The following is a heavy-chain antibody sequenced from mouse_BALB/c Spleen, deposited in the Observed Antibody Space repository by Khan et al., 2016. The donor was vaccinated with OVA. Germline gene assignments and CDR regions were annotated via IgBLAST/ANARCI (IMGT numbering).Heavy chain of an antibody. CDR2: IDPFSGGI. CDR3: TRHGYVAWFTY. J-gene: IGHJ3*01. D-gene: IGHD2-2*01. CDR1: GYSFTSYY. V-gene: IGHV1S135*01. Sequence: VHVKQSGPELMKPGASVKISCKASGYSFTSYYIHWIMQSHGKSLEWIGYIDPFSGGITYNQKFKGKATLTVDKSSRTAYIYFSNLTSEDSAVYYCTRHGYVAWFTYWGQGTLVTVSA.